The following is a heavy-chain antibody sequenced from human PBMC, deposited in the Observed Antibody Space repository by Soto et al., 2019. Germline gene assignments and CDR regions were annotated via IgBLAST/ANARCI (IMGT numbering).Heavy chain of an antibody. CDR2: ISHDGSNK. V-gene: IGHV3-30*03. CDR1: GFTFYKYG. J-gene: IGHJ6*02. CDR3: AKDDSNRWYNYYAMDV. D-gene: IGHD3-22*01. Sequence: QVQLVESGGGVVQPGRSLRLSCAASGFTFYKYGMHWVRQAPGKGLEWVALISHDGSNKYYVDSVKGRFTXXXXNSKXXXXXXXXXXXXEDTALYFCAKDDSNRWYNYYAMDVWGQGTTXXVSS.